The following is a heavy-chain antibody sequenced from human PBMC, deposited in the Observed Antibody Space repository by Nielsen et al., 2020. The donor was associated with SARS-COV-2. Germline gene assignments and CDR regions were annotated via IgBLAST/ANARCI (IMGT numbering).Heavy chain of an antibody. D-gene: IGHD2-21*01. V-gene: IGHV3-30*03. Sequence: GGSLRLSCAASGFTFSNYDMHWVRQTPGKGLEWLAFISDGGNNEYYAESVRGRFDISRDNSRNTLYLQMNSLRVEDSALYYCARDPRAYHVPAFYFDSWGQGIQVTVSS. J-gene: IGHJ4*02. CDR2: ISDGGNNE. CDR3: ARDPRAYHVPAFYFDS. CDR1: GFTFSNYD.